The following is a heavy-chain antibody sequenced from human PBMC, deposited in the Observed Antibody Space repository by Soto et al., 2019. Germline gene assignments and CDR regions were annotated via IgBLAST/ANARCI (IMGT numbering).Heavy chain of an antibody. Sequence: PGGSLRLSCVASGFTFSDYYMSWFRQPPGKGLEWVSYISSSSSTIYYADSVKGRFTISRDNAKNSLYLQMNSLRAEDTAVYYCARGYYIAAAAPNWFDPWGQGTLVTVSS. CDR1: GFTFSDYY. J-gene: IGHJ5*02. V-gene: IGHV3-11*04. D-gene: IGHD6-13*01. CDR3: ARGYYIAAAAPNWFDP. CDR2: ISSSSSTI.